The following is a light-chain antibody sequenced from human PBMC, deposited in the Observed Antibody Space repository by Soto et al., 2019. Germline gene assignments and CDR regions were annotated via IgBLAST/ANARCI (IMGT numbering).Light chain of an antibody. CDR3: QQLNTRPFT. Sequence: EIVLTQSPATLSVSPGERATLSCRASQSVSSSLVWYQQKPGQPPRLLIYDASNRATAIPARFSGSVSVTDFSLTISSLEPDDFADYYFQQLNTRPFTFGPGTKVDIK. CDR2: DAS. J-gene: IGKJ3*01. V-gene: IGKV3-11*01. CDR1: QSVSSS.